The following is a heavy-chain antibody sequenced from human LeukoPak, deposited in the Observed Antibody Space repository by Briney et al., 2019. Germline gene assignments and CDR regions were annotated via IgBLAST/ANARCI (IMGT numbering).Heavy chain of an antibody. V-gene: IGHV4-30-4*01. CDR1: GGSISSGDYY. CDR2: IYYSGST. Sequence: SETLSLTCTVSGGSISSGDYYWSWIRQPPGKGLEWIGYIYYSGSTYYNPSLRSRVTISVDTSKNQYSLKLSSVTAADTAVYYCARIFLWDDGSYWFDPWGQGTLVTVSS. CDR3: ARIFLWDDGSYWFDP. D-gene: IGHD3-3*01. J-gene: IGHJ5*02.